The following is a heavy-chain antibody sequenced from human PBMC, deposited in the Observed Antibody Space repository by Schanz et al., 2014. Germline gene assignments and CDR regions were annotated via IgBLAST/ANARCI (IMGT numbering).Heavy chain of an antibody. Sequence: QVQLRQWGAGLLRPSETLSLTCAVYGGSFSGYYWTWIRQPPGKRLEWIGEISNSGDTNFNPSLKSRVTISLDTSKNMFSLTLTSLAAADTSVYYCARDTTWRLDLWGRGTLVTVSS. CDR3: ARDTTWRLDL. CDR1: GGSFSGYY. D-gene: IGHD1-1*01. CDR2: ISNSGDT. V-gene: IGHV4-34*01. J-gene: IGHJ2*01.